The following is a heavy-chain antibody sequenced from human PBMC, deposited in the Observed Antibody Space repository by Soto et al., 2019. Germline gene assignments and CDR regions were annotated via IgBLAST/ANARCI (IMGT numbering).Heavy chain of an antibody. J-gene: IGHJ4*02. V-gene: IGHV1-18*01. CDR1: GYTFTSYG. CDR2: ISTSKGNT. Sequence: QVQLVQSGPEVKKPGASVQVSCKTSGYTFTSYGIAWVRQAPGQGLEWMGWISTSKGNTNYAQKFQGRVTMTTDTSTSTAYMELRSLRSDDTAVYYCATRSPAFDFWGQGTLVTVSS. CDR3: ATRSPAFDF.